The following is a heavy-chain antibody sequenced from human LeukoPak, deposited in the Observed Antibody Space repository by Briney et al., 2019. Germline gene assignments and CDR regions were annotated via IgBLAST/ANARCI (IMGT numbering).Heavy chain of an antibody. D-gene: IGHD3-10*01. V-gene: IGHV3-30*02. CDR1: GFAFSNYG. Sequence: GGSLRLSCAASGFAFSNYGIHWVRQAPGKGLEWVAFIRFDGINKYYADSVKGRFTISRDNSKNTVYLQMNSLRAEDTAVYYCARAKPKNMVRGLIMRRESRYYFDYWGQGTLVTVSS. J-gene: IGHJ4*02. CDR3: ARAKPKNMVRGLIMRRESRYYFDY. CDR2: IRFDGINK.